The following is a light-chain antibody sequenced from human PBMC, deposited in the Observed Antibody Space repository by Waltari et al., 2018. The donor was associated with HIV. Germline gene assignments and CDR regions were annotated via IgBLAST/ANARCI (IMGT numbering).Light chain of an antibody. CDR3: QQYNNWPPLT. Sequence: EIVMTQSPATLSVSPGERATLSCMASQSVSSNLAWYQQKPGLAPRLLIYGASTRATGIPARFSGSGSGTEFTLTISSLQSEDFAVYYCQQYNNWPPLTFGGGTKVEIK. V-gene: IGKV3-15*01. J-gene: IGKJ4*01. CDR1: QSVSSN. CDR2: GAS.